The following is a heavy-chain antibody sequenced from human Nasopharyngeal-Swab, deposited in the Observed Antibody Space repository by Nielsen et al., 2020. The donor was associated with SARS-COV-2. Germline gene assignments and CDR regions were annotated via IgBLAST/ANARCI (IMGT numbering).Heavy chain of an antibody. D-gene: IGHD5/OR15-5a*01. Sequence: GESLKISCAASGFTFSSYAMSWVRQAPGKGLEWVSAISGSGGSTYYADSVTGRFTISRDNSKNTLYLQMNSLRAEDTAVYYCARDGPSTYYYYGMDVWGQGTTVTVSS. CDR1: GFTFSSYA. CDR3: ARDGPSTYYYYGMDV. J-gene: IGHJ6*02. V-gene: IGHV3-23*01. CDR2: ISGSGGST.